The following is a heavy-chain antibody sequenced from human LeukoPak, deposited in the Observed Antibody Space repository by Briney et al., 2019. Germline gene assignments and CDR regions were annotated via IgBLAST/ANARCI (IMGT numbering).Heavy chain of an antibody. J-gene: IGHJ4*02. Sequence: RASVKDSCKTSGYSFTTYHINWVRQASGQGLEWLGWMNPYTGDRGYAQRLQGTLSITSDTSISTAYMELGSLKSDDTAVYFCARTTSFTASGYDCWGQGTLVTVSS. CDR2: MNPYTGDR. CDR1: GYSFTTYH. CDR3: ARTTSFTASGYDC. V-gene: IGHV1-8*03. D-gene: IGHD6-25*01.